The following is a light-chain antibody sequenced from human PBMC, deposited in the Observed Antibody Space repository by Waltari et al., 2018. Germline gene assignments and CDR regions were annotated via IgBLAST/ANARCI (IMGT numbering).Light chain of an antibody. Sequence: DIVMTQFPDSLAVSLGERASINCKSSQSILYSSNNKNYLAWYQQKPGQSPKLLIYWASTRESGVPDRFSGSGSGTDFTLTISSLQAEDVAVYYCQQYFDIQWTFGQGTKVEIK. J-gene: IGKJ1*01. CDR3: QQYFDIQWT. CDR1: QSILYSSNNKNY. V-gene: IGKV4-1*01. CDR2: WAS.